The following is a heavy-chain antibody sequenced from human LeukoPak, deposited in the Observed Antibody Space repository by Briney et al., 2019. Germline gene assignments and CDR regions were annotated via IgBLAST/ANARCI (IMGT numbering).Heavy chain of an antibody. CDR3: ASGRGFGPVDGMDV. CDR1: GFTFSDYH. V-gene: IGHV3-11*06. J-gene: IGHJ6*04. D-gene: IGHD3-10*01. Sequence: GGSLRLSCAASGFTFSDYHMSWIRQAPGKGREWVSYISSSSSYTNYADSVKGRFTISRDNAKNSLYLQMNSLRAEDTAVYYCASGRGFGPVDGMDVWGKGTTVTVSS. CDR2: ISSSSSYT.